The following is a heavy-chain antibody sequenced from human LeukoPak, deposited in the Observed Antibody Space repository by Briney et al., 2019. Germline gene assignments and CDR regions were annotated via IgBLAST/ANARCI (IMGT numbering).Heavy chain of an antibody. Sequence: SETLSLTCSVSGGSIRSSYWSWIRQPPGTGFECIGYVYHTGSSYYNPSLKSRATTSIDMSKNQFSLQLTSMTAADTAVYYCAGYGSESYYKAFDFWGQGILVTVSS. J-gene: IGHJ4*02. CDR3: AGYGSESYYKAFDF. CDR2: VYHTGSS. D-gene: IGHD3-10*01. V-gene: IGHV4-59*01. CDR1: GGSIRSSY.